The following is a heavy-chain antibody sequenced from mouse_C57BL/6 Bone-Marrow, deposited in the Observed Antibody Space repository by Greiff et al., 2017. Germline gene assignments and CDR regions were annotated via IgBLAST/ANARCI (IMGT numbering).Heavy chain of an antibody. D-gene: IGHD2-4*01. CDR2: LHPTDGCP. CDR3: ARAYDSDDYNLDF. Sequence: QVQLQQPGAELVKPGASVKLSCKASGYTFPNYWMHWVKPRPGQGLEWIGMLHPTDGCPDYNEKFKSEATLSVAKSSRTAYMELSSLTSEDSAVYCCARAYDSDDYNLDFWGQGTTVTVSS. CDR1: GYTFPNYW. J-gene: IGHJ4*01. V-gene: IGHV1-64*01.